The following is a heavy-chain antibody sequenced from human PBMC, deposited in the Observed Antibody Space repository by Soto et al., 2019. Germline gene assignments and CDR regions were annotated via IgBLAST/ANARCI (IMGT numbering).Heavy chain of an antibody. CDR1: GGTFSSYA. CDR3: AREGCCGDTAMATGWFDP. J-gene: IGHJ5*02. V-gene: IGHV1-69*13. Sequence: GASVKVSCKASGGTFSSYAISWVRQAPGQGLEWMGGIIPIFGTANYAQKFQGRVTITADESTSTAYMELSSLRPEDTAVYYCAREGCCGDTAMATGWFDPWGQGTLVTVSS. D-gene: IGHD5-18*01. CDR2: IIPIFGTA.